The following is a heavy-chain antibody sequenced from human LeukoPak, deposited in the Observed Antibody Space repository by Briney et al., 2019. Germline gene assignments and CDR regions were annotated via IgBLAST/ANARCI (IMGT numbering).Heavy chain of an antibody. CDR1: GYTFTGYY. D-gene: IGHD2-2*01. J-gene: IGHJ6*02. V-gene: IGHV1-2*02. CDR2: INPNSGGT. CDR3: ARELNTCSSTSCYWSYYYYGMDV. Sequence: ASVKVSCKASGYTFTGYYMHWVRQAPGQGLEWMGWINPNSGGTNYAQKFQSRVTMTRDTSISTAYMELSRLRSDDTAVYYCARELNTCSSTSCYWSYYYYGMDVWGQGTTVTVSS.